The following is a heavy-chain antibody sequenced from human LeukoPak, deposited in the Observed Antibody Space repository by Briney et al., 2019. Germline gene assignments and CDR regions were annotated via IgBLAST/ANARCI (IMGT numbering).Heavy chain of an antibody. V-gene: IGHV4-31*03. Sequence: SETLSLTCTVSGGSISSGGYYWSLIRQHPGRGLEWIGDIYYSGSTYYNPSLKSRVTISVDTSKNQFSLKLSSVTAADTAVYYCASGGVNCSGGSCYTFDYWGQGTLVTVSS. CDR1: GGSISSGGYY. CDR2: IYYSGST. CDR3: ASGGVNCSGGSCYTFDY. D-gene: IGHD2-15*01. J-gene: IGHJ4*02.